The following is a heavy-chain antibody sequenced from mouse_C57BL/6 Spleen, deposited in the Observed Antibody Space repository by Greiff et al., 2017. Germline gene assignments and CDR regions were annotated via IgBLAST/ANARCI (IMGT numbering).Heavy chain of an antibody. CDR2: INPSNGDT. CDR3: ARSGDYNSNYFDC. V-gene: IGHV1-53*01. Sequence: QVQLQQPGTELVKPGASVKLSCKASGYTFTSYWMHWVKQRPGQGLEWIGNINPSNGDTNYNEKFKSKATLTVDKSSSTAYMQLSSLTSEDAAVYDCARSGDYNSNYFDCWGQGTTLAVSS. J-gene: IGHJ2*01. CDR1: GYTFTSYW. D-gene: IGHD2-12*01.